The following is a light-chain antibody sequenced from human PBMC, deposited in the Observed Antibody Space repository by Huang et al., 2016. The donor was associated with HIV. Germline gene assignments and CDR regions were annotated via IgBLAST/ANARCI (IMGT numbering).Light chain of an antibody. Sequence: EIVMTQSPATLSVSPGERANLSCRASPSVSSNLAWYQHKPGQAPRLLIYGASTMATGLPARFSGSGSGTEFTLTISSLQSEDFAVYYCQQYNNWPRTFGQGTKVEIK. CDR2: GAS. CDR3: QQYNNWPRT. V-gene: IGKV3-15*01. J-gene: IGKJ1*01. CDR1: PSVSSN.